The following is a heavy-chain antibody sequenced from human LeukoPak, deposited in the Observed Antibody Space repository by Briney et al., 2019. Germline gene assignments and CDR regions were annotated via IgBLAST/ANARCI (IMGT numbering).Heavy chain of an antibody. Sequence: QPGGSLILSSAASGFTFSNYEMNWVRPAPGKRLEWVSFISSSGSSIYYADSVEGRFTISRDNAKNSLYLQMNSLRAGDTAVYYCARDDVLSLGISFDLWGRGTLVTVSS. V-gene: IGHV3-48*03. D-gene: IGHD3-10*02. CDR2: ISSSGSSI. CDR3: ARDDVLSLGISFDL. J-gene: IGHJ2*01. CDR1: GFTFSNYE.